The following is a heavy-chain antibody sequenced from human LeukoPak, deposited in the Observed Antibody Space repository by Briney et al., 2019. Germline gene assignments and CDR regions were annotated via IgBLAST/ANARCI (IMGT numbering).Heavy chain of an antibody. J-gene: IGHJ4*02. CDR1: GGSFGGYY. V-gene: IGHV4-34*01. CDR2: INHSGST. Sequence: SETLSLTCAVYGGSFGGYYWSWIRQPPGKGLEWIGEINHSGSTNYNPSLKSRVTISVDTSKNQFSLKLSSVTAADTAVYYCASEWRHYFDYWGQGTLVTVSS. D-gene: IGHD3-3*01. CDR3: ASEWRHYFDY.